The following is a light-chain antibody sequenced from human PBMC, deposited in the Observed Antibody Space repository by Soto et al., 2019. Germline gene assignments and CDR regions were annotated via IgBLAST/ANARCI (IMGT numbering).Light chain of an antibody. CDR3: QQRSNWPPSIT. V-gene: IGKV3-11*01. CDR2: DAS. CDR1: QSVSSY. Sequence: EIVLTQSPATLSLSPGERATLSCRASQSVSSYLAWYQQKPGQAPRLLIYDASNRATGIPARFSGNGSGTDFTLTISRLEPEDFAVYYCQQRSNWPPSITCGQGTRLEI. J-gene: IGKJ5*01.